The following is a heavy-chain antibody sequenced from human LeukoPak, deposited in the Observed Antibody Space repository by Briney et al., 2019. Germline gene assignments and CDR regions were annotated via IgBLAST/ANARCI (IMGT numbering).Heavy chain of an antibody. D-gene: IGHD1-7*01. J-gene: IGHJ4*02. CDR1: GGSFSGYY. CDR2: INHSGST. Sequence: MPSETLSLTCAVYGGSFSGYYWSWIRQPPGKGLEWIGEINHSGSTNYNPSLKSRVTISVDTSKNQFSLKLSSVTAADTAAYYCARGAGRTGTTLMGYWGQGTLVTVSS. V-gene: IGHV4-34*01. CDR3: ARGAGRTGTTLMGY.